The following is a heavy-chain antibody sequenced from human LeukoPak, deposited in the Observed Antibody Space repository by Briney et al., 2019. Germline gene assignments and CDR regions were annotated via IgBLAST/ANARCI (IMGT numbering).Heavy chain of an antibody. CDR3: TRETGPGGGANGY. D-gene: IGHD3-16*01. CDR2: IRSKAYGGTT. Sequence: GGSLRLSCTASGFTFGDDTMNWFRQAPGKGLEWVGIIRSKAYGGTTEYAASVKCRFTISGDDSKSIAYLQRNILKTEDIAIYSCTRETGPGGGANGYWGQGTLVTVSS. CDR1: GFTFGDDT. J-gene: IGHJ4*02. V-gene: IGHV3-49*03.